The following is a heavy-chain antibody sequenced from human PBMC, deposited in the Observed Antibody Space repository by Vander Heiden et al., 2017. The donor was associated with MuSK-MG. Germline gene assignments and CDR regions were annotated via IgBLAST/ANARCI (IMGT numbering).Heavy chain of an antibody. CDR1: GFTFRTYT. Sequence: QVQLVESGGGVVQPGRSLRLSCAASGFTFRTYTMHWVRQAPGKGLEWVALISHDGSNKYYEDSVKGRFTISRDNSKSTLSLQMNSLRVEDAAVYYCARAEFLGYCSGGSCYSGGRMDVWGQGTTVTVSS. CDR3: ARAEFLGYCSGGSCYSGGRMDV. CDR2: ISHDGSNK. J-gene: IGHJ6*02. V-gene: IGHV3-30*04. D-gene: IGHD2-15*01.